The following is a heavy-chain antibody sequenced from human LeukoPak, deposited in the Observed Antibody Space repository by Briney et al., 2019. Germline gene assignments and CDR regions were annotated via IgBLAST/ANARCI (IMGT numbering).Heavy chain of an antibody. CDR1: GDSVSRTDGG. Sequence: SQTLSLTCAISGDSVSRTDGGWNWIRQSPSRGLEWLGRAYYRSKWYYDDALSVESRISIKPDTSTNQLTLQLNYLTPEDAALYFCARGGLVRGSINSFIAFDVWGQGIMVTVSS. CDR2: AYYRSKWYY. D-gene: IGHD3-10*01. J-gene: IGHJ3*01. V-gene: IGHV6-1*01. CDR3: ARGGLVRGSINSFIAFDV.